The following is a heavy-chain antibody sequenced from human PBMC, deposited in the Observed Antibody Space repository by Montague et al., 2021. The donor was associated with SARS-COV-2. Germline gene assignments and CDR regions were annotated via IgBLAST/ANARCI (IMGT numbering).Heavy chain of an antibody. CDR1: GFTFSSYA. CDR2: ISYDGSNK. CDR3: ARDGAQYDFWSGYYSSEAIYYYYYGMDV. J-gene: IGHJ6*02. Sequence: SLRLSCVASGFTFSSYAMHWVRQAPGKGLEWVAVISYDGSNKYYADSVKGRFTISRDNSKNTLYLQMNSLRAEDTAVYYCARDGAQYDFWSGYYSSEAIYYYYYGMDVWGQGTTVTVSS. V-gene: IGHV3-30-3*01. D-gene: IGHD3-3*01.